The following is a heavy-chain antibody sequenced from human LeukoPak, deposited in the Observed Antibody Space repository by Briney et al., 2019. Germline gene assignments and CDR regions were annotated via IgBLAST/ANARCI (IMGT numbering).Heavy chain of an antibody. CDR2: IFYTGST. V-gene: IGHV4-59*01. D-gene: IGHD3-22*01. CDR1: GGSISTYY. Sequence: SSETLSLTCTVSGGSISTYYWNWIRQPPGKGLEWVAYIFYTGSTNYNPSLKSRVTISVATSRNQFSLNLISVTAADTAVYYCAGGDRESGIDYWGQGTLVTVSS. J-gene: IGHJ4*02. CDR3: AGGDRESGIDY.